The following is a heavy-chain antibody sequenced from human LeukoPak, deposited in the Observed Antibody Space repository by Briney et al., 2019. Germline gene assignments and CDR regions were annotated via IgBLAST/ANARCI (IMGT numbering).Heavy chain of an antibody. CDR1: GGSISSYY. Sequence: SETLSLTCTVSGGSISSYYWSWIRQPPGKGLEWIAYIFYSGSTNYNPSLKSRVTFSVDTSKNHFSLKLSSVTAADTAVYYCARGVSGSYNWFDPWGQGTLVTVSS. J-gene: IGHJ5*02. CDR3: ARGVSGSYNWFDP. D-gene: IGHD1-26*01. V-gene: IGHV4-59*12. CDR2: IFYSGST.